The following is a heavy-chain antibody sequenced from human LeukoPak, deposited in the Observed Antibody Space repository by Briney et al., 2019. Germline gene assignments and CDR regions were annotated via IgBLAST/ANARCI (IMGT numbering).Heavy chain of an antibody. CDR3: ARGPLRFLEWLLSHFDY. CDR1: GYTXTGYY. V-gene: IGHV1-2*02. D-gene: IGHD3-3*01. Sequence: GASVKASCKASGYTXTGYYMYWVRQAPGQGLEWMGWINPNSGGTNYAQKFQGRVTMTRDTSISTAYMELSRLRSDDTAVYYCARGPLRFLEWLLSHFDYWGQGTLVTVSS. CDR2: INPNSGGT. J-gene: IGHJ4*02.